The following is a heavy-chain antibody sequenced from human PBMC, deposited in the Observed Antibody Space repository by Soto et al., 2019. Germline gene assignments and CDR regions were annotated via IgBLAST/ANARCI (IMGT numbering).Heavy chain of an antibody. CDR1: GGSISYNSYD. V-gene: IGHV4-39*02. CDR3: ARLVVVAPVANV. Sequence: SETLSLTCSVSGGSISYNSYDWGWIRQPPGKGLEWIGGIFYTGTTYYSPSLKDRVTMSMDTSKNSFSVNLTTVTAADTAVYFCARLVVVAPVANVWGQGTLVTVSS. D-gene: IGHD2-2*01. CDR2: IFYTGTT. J-gene: IGHJ4*02.